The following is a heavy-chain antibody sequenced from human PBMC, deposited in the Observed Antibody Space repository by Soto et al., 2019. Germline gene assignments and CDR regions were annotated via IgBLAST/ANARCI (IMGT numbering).Heavy chain of an antibody. CDR2: IIPIFGTA. CDR3: ASDTYYDFWRGHPLTVYYYYGMDV. J-gene: IGHJ6*02. V-gene: IGHV1-69*13. CDR1: GGTFSSYA. Sequence: SVKVSCKASGGTFSSYAISWVRQAPGQGLEWMGGIIPIFGTANYAQKFQGRVTITADESTSTAYMGLSSLRSEDTAVYYCASDTYYDFWRGHPLTVYYYYGMDVWGQGTTVTVSS. D-gene: IGHD3-3*01.